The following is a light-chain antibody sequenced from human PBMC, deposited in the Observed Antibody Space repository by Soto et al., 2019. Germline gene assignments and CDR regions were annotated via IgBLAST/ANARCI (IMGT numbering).Light chain of an antibody. CDR3: QQYNNWPPFT. CDR2: GAS. Sequence: EIVMTQSPATLSVSPGERATLSCRASQSVSSNLAWYQQKPGQAPRLLIYGASTRATGIPARFSGSGYGTDFTLTISSLQSENFAAYYCQQYNNWPPFTFGTGTKVDIK. CDR1: QSVSSN. V-gene: IGKV3-15*01. J-gene: IGKJ3*01.